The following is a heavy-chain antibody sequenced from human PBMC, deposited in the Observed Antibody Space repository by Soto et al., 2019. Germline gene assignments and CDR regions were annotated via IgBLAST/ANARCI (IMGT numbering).Heavy chain of an antibody. J-gene: IGHJ6*03. V-gene: IGHV3-66*01. CDR3: ARDSVFWFGELNYMDV. Sequence: EVQLVESGGGLVQPGGSLRLSCEASDFTVSSNYMSWVRQAPGKGLEWVSDIYSGGSTYYADSVRGRFTISRDSSKNTIYLQMNSQRAEDTAVYYCARDSVFWFGELNYMDVWGKGTTVTVSS. CDR2: IYSGGST. D-gene: IGHD3-10*01. CDR1: DFTVSSNY.